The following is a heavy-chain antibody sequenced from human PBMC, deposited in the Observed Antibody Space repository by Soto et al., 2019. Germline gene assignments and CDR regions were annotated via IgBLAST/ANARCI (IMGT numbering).Heavy chain of an antibody. CDR2: VDDSGTT. V-gene: IGHV4-59*01. Sequence: QVQLQQSGPGLVKPSETLSLTCSVSAGSMRNYYWSWIRQPPGKGLEWIGNVDDSGTTKYNPSLRSRVTISVDTSSNQFSRKLSSVIAADTAVYYCSRDVSCSGGRCYPNDWFDPWGQGTLVTVSS. D-gene: IGHD2-15*01. J-gene: IGHJ5*02. CDR1: AGSMRNYY. CDR3: SRDVSCSGGRCYPNDWFDP.